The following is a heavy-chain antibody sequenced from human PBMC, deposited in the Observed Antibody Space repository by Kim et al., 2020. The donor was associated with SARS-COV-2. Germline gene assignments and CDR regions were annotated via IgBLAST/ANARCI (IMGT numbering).Heavy chain of an antibody. CDR1: GFTFSSYA. Sequence: GGSLRLSCAASGFTFSSYAMHWVRQAPGKGLEWVAVISYDGSNKYYADSVKGRFTISRDNSKNTLYLQMNSLRAEDTAVYYCARHRGRSYYGYFDHWGQGTLVTVSS. CDR3: ARHRGRSYYGYFDH. D-gene: IGHD1-26*01. CDR2: ISYDGSNK. V-gene: IGHV3-30-3*01. J-gene: IGHJ4*02.